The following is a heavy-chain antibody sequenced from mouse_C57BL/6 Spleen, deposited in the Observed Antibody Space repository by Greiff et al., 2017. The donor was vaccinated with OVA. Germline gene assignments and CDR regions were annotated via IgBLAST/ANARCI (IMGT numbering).Heavy chain of an antibody. CDR1: GFTFSDYY. D-gene: IGHD2-1*01. Sequence: EVKLVESEGGLVQPGSSMKLSCTASGFTFSDYYMAWVRQVPEKGLEWVANINYDGSSTYYLDSLKSRFIISRDNAKNILYLQMSSLKSEDTATYYCARDSSNYGFAYWGQGTLVTVSA. J-gene: IGHJ3*01. CDR3: ARDSSNYGFAY. CDR2: INYDGSST. V-gene: IGHV5-16*01.